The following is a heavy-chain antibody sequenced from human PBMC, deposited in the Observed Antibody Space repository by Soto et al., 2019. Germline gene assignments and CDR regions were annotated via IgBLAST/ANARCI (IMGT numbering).Heavy chain of an antibody. CDR1: GGTFDNYA. V-gene: IGHV1-69*06. D-gene: IGHD2-2*02. CDR3: ARRAVAPAPIGYFHYHLGV. Sequence: AASVKVSCKTSGGTFDNYAINWVRQAPGQGLEWMGGIIPIFGALNYAQKFQGRVTITADKSTSTAYMELGSLTSEDTAVYYCARRAVAPAPIGYFHYHLGVWGQGTTVTVSS. J-gene: IGHJ6*02. CDR2: IIPIFGAL.